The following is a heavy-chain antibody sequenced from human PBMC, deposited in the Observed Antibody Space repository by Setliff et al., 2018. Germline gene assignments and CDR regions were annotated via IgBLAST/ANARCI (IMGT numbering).Heavy chain of an antibody. CDR1: GGSITSGSYY. D-gene: IGHD5-18*01. V-gene: IGHV4-61*10. Sequence: SQTLSLTCAVSGGSITSGSYYWSWIRQPAGEGLEWIGYIYHNGNTNFNPSLKTRVTMSVDTSKNQFALNLRSVTAADTAVYYCVRDRTAYSYGLDVWGQGTTVTVSS. CDR3: VRDRTAYSYGLDV. CDR2: IYHNGNT. J-gene: IGHJ6*02.